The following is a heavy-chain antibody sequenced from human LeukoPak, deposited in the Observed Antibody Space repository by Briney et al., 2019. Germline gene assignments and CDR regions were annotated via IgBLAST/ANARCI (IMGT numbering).Heavy chain of an antibody. CDR2: VRNDGSNE. D-gene: IGHD5-12*01. J-gene: IGHJ4*02. CDR3: AKESDSGYHSEGPKN. V-gene: IGHV3-30*02. CDR1: GFVLSDFG. Sequence: QSGGSLRLSCAASGFVLSDFGMHWARQAPGKGRSGVAFVRNDGSNEYYVGSVKGRFTISRDKSKNTLYLQMNSLRAEDTAVYSCAKESDSGYHSEGPKNWGLGTLVTVSS.